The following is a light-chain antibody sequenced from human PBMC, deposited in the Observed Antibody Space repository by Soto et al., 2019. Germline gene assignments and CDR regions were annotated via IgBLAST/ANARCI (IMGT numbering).Light chain of an antibody. CDR1: QSINRH. Sequence: EIVLTQSPATLSLSPGERATLSCRASQSINRHLAWYRQKPGQAPRLLIYDASNRATGIPARFSGSGSGTDFTLTISSREPEDFGVYYCQQRSNWPPVTLGGGTKVEIK. J-gene: IGKJ4*01. CDR3: QQRSNWPPVT. CDR2: DAS. V-gene: IGKV3-11*01.